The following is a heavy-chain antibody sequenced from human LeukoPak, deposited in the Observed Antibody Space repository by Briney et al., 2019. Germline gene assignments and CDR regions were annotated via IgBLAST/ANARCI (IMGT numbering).Heavy chain of an antibody. CDR3: ARSDCSSTVCYQDY. V-gene: IGHV1-18*01. J-gene: IGHJ4*02. Sequence: ASVKVSCKASGYTFTSYGINWVRQAPGQGLEWMGWISGYNGNTNFAQKFQGRVTMTTDTSTSTPYMELRSLRSDDTAVYYCARSDCSSTVCYQDYWGQGTLVTVSS. D-gene: IGHD2-2*01. CDR1: GYTFTSYG. CDR2: ISGYNGNT.